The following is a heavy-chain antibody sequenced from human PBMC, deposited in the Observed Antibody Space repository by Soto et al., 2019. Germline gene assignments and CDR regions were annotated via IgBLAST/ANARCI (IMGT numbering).Heavy chain of an antibody. V-gene: IGHV4-30-4*01. CDR2: IYYSGST. J-gene: IGHJ4*02. CDR1: GGSISSGDYY. CDR3: ARGGYSYGYGLDY. Sequence: SETLSLTCTVSGGSISSGDYYWSWIRQPPGKGLEWIGYIYYSGSTYYNPSLKSRVTISVDTSKNQFSLKLSSVTAADTAVYYCARGGYSYGYGLDYWGQGTLVTVSS. D-gene: IGHD5-18*01.